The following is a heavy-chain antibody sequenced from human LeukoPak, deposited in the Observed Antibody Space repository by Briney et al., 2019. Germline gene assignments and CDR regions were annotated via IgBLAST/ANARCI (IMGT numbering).Heavy chain of an antibody. D-gene: IGHD3-9*01. Sequence: PGGSLRLSCAASGFTFSIYPMHWVRQAPGKGLEWVSSIGSTGNYIYYADSVKGRFTISRDNAKNSLYLQMNSLRAEDTAVYYCARVTTEQYFALDFDYWGQGTLVTVPS. CDR2: IGSTGNYI. CDR1: GFTFSIYP. V-gene: IGHV3-21*01. CDR3: ARVTTEQYFALDFDY. J-gene: IGHJ4*02.